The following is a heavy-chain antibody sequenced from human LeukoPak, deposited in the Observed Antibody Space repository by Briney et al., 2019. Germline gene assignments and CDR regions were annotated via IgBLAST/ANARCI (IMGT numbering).Heavy chain of an antibody. CDR2: VSDDGNKK. D-gene: IGHD2-2*01. V-gene: IGHV3-30-3*01. CDR3: ARGQLLLEGYFYYMDV. Sequence: PGGSPRLSCAASGFTFSSYPMHWIRQAPGKGLEWVAVVSDDGNKKFDADFVKGRFTISRDNSKNTLYLQMNSLRGEDTAVYYCARGQLLLEGYFYYMDVWGEGTTVTVSS. CDR1: GFTFSSYP. J-gene: IGHJ6*03.